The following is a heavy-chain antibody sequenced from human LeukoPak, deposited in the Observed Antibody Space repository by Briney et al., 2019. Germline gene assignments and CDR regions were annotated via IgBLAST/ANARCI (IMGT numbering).Heavy chain of an antibody. Sequence: SVKVSCKASGGTFSSYAISWVRQAPGQGLEWMGGIIPIFGTANYAQKFQGRVTITADESTSTAYMELSSLRSEDTAVYYCARDGIGELPFDYWDQGTLVTVSS. J-gene: IGHJ4*02. CDR1: GGTFSSYA. CDR2: IIPIFGTA. CDR3: ARDGIGELPFDY. V-gene: IGHV1-69*13. D-gene: IGHD3-10*01.